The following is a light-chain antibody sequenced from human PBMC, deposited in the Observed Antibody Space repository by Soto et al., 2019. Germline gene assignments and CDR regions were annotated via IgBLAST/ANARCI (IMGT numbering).Light chain of an antibody. CDR1: QDISNY. V-gene: IGKV1-9*01. CDR3: QQLNNWLT. Sequence: DIQLTQSPSFLSASVGDRVTITCRASQDISNYVAWYQQKPGKAPELLIYVVSKKHSGVPSRFSGSGSGTEFTLTINGLQPEDFATYYCQQLNNWLTFGGGTKVDIK. CDR2: VVS. J-gene: IGKJ4*01.